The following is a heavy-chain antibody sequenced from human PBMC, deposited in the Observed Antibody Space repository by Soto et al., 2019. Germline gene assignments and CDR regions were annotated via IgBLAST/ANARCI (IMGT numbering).Heavy chain of an antibody. D-gene: IGHD1-1*01. J-gene: IGHJ6*02. CDR3: ARWSHWNTLYYAGMDL. CDR1: GGTFGNFT. CDR2: IIPLFQTA. V-gene: IGHV1-69*13. Sequence: GASVKVSCKASGGTFGNFTISWVRQAPGQGLEWMGGIIPLFQTANYALKFQGRVKITADESTSTAYMELNSLRSEDTAVYYCARWSHWNTLYYAGMDLWGQGSRVTVSS.